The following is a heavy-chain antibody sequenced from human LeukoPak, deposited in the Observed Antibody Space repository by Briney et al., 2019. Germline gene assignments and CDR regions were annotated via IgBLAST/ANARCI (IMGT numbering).Heavy chain of an antibody. CDR3: ARIDCSGGSCYSGYFDY. Sequence: PGGSLRLSCAASGFTFSSYEMNWVRQAPGKGLEWVSYISSSGSTIYYADSVKGRFTISRDNAKNSLYLQMNSLRAEGTAVYYCARIDCSGGSCYSGYFDYWGQGTLVTVSS. V-gene: IGHV3-48*03. CDR1: GFTFSSYE. J-gene: IGHJ4*02. D-gene: IGHD2-15*01. CDR2: ISSSGSTI.